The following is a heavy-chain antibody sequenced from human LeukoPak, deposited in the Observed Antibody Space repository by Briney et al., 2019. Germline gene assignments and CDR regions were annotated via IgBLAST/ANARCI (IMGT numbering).Heavy chain of an antibody. J-gene: IGHJ4*02. Sequence: KPGEPLKFSCKGSGYRLTRYLIGGVRQMPGKGLEGMGIFYPGDSDTRYSPSFQGQVTISADKSISTAYLQWSSLKASDTAMYYCARPHYYGSGSYLDYWGQGTLVTVSS. CDR3: ARPHYYGSGSYLDY. CDR2: FYPGDSDT. CDR1: GYRLTRYL. D-gene: IGHD3-10*01. V-gene: IGHV5-51*01.